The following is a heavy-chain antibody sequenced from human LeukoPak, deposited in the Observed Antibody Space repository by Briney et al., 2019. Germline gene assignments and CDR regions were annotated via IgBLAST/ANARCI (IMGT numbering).Heavy chain of an antibody. CDR3: ARSEEDYYGSGSPDY. CDR2: ISAYNGNT. J-gene: IGHJ4*02. Sequence: ASVKVSCKASGYTFTSYGISWVRQAPGQGLEWMGWISAYNGNTNYAQKLQGRVTTTTDTSTSTAYMELRSLRSDDTAVYYCARSEEDYYGSGSPDYWGQGTLVTVSS. D-gene: IGHD3-10*01. V-gene: IGHV1-18*01. CDR1: GYTFTSYG.